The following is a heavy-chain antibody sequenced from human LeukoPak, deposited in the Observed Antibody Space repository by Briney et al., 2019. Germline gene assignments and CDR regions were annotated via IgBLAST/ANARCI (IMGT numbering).Heavy chain of an antibody. J-gene: IGHJ4*02. V-gene: IGHV3-30*18. CDR1: GFTFSSYG. CDR2: ISYDGSNK. CDR3: AKEHGDHGAFDD. Sequence: GGSLRLSCAASGFTFSSYGMHWVRQAPGKGLEWVAVISYDGSNKYYADSVKGRFTISRDNSKNTLYLQMNSLRAEDTAVYYCAKEHGDHGAFDDWGQGTLVTVSS. D-gene: IGHD4-17*01.